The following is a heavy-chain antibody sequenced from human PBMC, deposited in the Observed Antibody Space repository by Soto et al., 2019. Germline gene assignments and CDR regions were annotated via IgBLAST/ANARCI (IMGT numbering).Heavy chain of an antibody. V-gene: IGHV1-69*13. J-gene: IGHJ6*02. CDR1: GGTFSSYA. D-gene: IGHD6-6*01. Sequence: ASVKVSCKASGGTFSSYAISWVRQAPGQGLEWMGGIIPIFGTANYAQKFQGRVTITADESTSTAYMELSSLRSEDTAVYYCATRYSSSSYYYGMDVWGQGTTVTVSS. CDR2: IIPIFGTA. CDR3: ATRYSSSSYYYGMDV.